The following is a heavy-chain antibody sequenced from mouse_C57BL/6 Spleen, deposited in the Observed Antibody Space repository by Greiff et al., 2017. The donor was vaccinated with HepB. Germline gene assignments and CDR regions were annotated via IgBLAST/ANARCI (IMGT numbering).Heavy chain of an antibody. J-gene: IGHJ4*01. CDR1: GYTFTSYW. V-gene: IGHV1-61*01. Sequence: QVQLKESGAELVRPGSSVKLSCKASGYTFTSYWMDWVKQRPGQGLEWIGNIYPSDSETHYNQKFKDKATLTEDKSSSTAYRQLSSLASEDSAVYYCARFWGAYAMDYWGQGTSVTVSS. CDR2: IYPSDSET. CDR3: ARFWGAYAMDY.